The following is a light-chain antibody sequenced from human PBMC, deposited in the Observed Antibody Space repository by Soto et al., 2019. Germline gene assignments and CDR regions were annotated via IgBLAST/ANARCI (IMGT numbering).Light chain of an antibody. Sequence: QSALTQPASVSGSPGQSITISCTGTSGDVGGYTFVSWYQQHPNKAPKLIIYEVTNRPSGVSDRFSGSKSGNTASLTISGLQAEDEAFYYCSSYTSSSTLGVFGGGTQLTVL. V-gene: IGLV2-14*01. J-gene: IGLJ3*02. CDR1: SGDVGGYTF. CDR2: EVT. CDR3: SSYTSSSTLGV.